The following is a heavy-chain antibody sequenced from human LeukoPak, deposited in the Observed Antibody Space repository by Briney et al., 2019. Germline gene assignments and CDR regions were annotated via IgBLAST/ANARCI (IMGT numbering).Heavy chain of an antibody. Sequence: GGSLTLSCAASGFTFSSYDMNWVRQAPGKGLEWVSYISSSRSTIYYADSVMGRFTISSENAKNSLYLHMSSLSSEYTAVYYCSRGGTFVYWGQGTLVTVS. CDR3: SRGGTFVY. V-gene: IGHV3-48*03. J-gene: IGHJ4*02. CDR1: GFTFSSYD. CDR2: ISSSRSTI.